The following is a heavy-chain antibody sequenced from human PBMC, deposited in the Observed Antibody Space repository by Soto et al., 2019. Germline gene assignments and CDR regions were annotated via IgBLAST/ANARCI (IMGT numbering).Heavy chain of an antibody. CDR3: ARDPRPQWRFNWSDG. CDR1: VYTFASYG. V-gene: IGHV1-18*01. D-gene: IGHD6-19*01. Sequence: GSSVKVSCKASVYTFASYGISWVRQAPGQGLEWMGWISAYNGNTNYTQKLQGRVTMTTDTSTSTAYMDLRSLRSDDTAVYYCARDPRPQWRFNWSDGWGKGTSVT. CDR2: ISAYNGNT. J-gene: IGHJ5*02.